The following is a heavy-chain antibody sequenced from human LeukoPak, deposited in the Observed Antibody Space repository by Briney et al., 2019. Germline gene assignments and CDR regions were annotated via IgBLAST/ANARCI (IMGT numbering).Heavy chain of an antibody. D-gene: IGHD2-15*01. V-gene: IGHV1-8*02. J-gene: IGHJ4*02. CDR2: MNPNSGNT. CDR3: ARANKQRYCSGGSCYKPYYFDY. CDR1: GYTFTGYY. Sequence: ASVKVSCKASGYTFTGYYMHWVRQATGQGLEWMGWMNPNSGNTGYAQKFQGRVTMTRNTSISTAYMELSSLRSEDTAAYYCARANKQRYCSGGSCYKPYYFDYWGQGTLVTVSS.